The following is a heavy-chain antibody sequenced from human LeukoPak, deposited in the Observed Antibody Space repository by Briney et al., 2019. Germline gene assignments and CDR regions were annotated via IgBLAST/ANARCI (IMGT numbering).Heavy chain of an antibody. CDR1: GGSISRYS. CDR2: IYYTGST. J-gene: IGHJ3*02. Sequence: PSETLSLTCTVSGGSISRYSWSWIRQPPGKGLEWIGYIYYTGSTDYNPSLRSRVTISVDTSKDQFSLKLSSVTAADTAVYYCARRHSSNYSIYGFDIWGQGTMVTVSS. D-gene: IGHD3-22*01. CDR3: ARRHSSNYSIYGFDI. V-gene: IGHV4-59*08.